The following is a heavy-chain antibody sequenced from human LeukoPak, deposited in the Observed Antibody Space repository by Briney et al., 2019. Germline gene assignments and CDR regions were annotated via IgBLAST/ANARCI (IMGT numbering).Heavy chain of an antibody. Sequence: AGGSLRLSCAASGFTFSSYAMSWVRQAPGKGLEWVSAISGSGGSTYYADSVKGRFTISRDNSKNTLYLQMNSLRAEDTAVYYCAKDPIAVAGKRDRFDPWGQGTLVTVSS. J-gene: IGHJ5*02. V-gene: IGHV3-23*01. CDR2: ISGSGGST. D-gene: IGHD6-19*01. CDR3: AKDPIAVAGKRDRFDP. CDR1: GFTFSSYA.